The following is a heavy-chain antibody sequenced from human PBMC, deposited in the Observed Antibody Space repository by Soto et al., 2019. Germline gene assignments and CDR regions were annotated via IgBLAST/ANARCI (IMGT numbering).Heavy chain of an antibody. CDR2: ISPDNGNT. CDR3: ARALGYSGYAGMDV. D-gene: IGHD5-12*01. J-gene: IGHJ6*02. Sequence: QVQLVQSGGEVKKPGASVKVSCKASGYPFTSYGIHWVRHAPGQGLEWMGWISPDNGNTNFAQKLQGRVTMTTETSTSTASRELRSLRSDDTAVYYCARALGYSGYAGMDVWGQGTTVTVSS. V-gene: IGHV1-18*01. CDR1: GYPFTSYG.